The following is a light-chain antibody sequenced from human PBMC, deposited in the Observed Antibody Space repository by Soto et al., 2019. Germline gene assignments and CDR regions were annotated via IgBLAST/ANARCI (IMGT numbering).Light chain of an antibody. Sequence: EIVLTQSPGTLSLSPGERATLSCRASQSVSSSYLAWYQQRPGQPPRLLIFGASSRATGIPDRFSGSGSGTDFTLTIGRLEPEDFAVYHCQQYGGAPWTFGQGTKVEVK. CDR1: QSVSSSY. V-gene: IGKV3-20*01. J-gene: IGKJ1*01. CDR2: GAS. CDR3: QQYGGAPWT.